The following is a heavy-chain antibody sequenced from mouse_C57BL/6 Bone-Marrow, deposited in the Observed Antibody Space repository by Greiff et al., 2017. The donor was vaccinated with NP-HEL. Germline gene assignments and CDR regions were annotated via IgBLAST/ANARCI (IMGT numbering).Heavy chain of an antibody. D-gene: IGHD2-12*01. J-gene: IGHJ2*01. Sequence: VQLQQSGAELVKPGASVKISCKASGYAFSSYWMNWVKQRPGKGLEWIGQIYPGDGDTNYNGKFKGKATLTADKSSSTAYMQLSSLTSEDSAVYFCARRIPDELGFDYWGQGTTLTVSS. V-gene: IGHV1-80*01. CDR3: ARRIPDELGFDY. CDR1: GYAFSSYW. CDR2: IYPGDGDT.